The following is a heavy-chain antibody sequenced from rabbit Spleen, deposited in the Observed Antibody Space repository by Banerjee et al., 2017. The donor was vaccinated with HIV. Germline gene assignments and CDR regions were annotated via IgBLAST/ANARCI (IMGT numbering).Heavy chain of an antibody. CDR1: GFTLSSSYW. D-gene: IGHD5-1*01. J-gene: IGHJ2*01. CDR3: ATDNYGNRGFDL. Sequence: QSLEESGGDLVKPGASLPLTCTASGFTLSSSYWICWVRQAPGKELEWIACIYGGKSGDTWYASWAKGRFTISKTSSTTVTLQMTSLTAADTATYFCATDNYGNRGFDLWGPGTLVTVS. V-gene: IGHV1S40*01. CDR2: IYGGKSGDT.